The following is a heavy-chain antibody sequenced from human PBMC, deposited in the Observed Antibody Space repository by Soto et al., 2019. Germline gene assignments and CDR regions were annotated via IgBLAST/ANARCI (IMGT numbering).Heavy chain of an antibody. CDR3: ARDWHDTYCGGDCPFGYYYQGMYV. CDR1: GFSFNTYH. D-gene: IGHD2-21*02. Sequence: QVQLVQSGAELKKPGAPVSLSCKASGFSFNTYHVHRVRQSPGEGLQWMGVINPSNGFKSYPQKCPGRVNMGAHTSTKTVYLEMSGLRSEDTGVYFCARDWHDTYCGGDCPFGYYYQGMYVWGQGTAVTVSS. J-gene: IGHJ6*01. V-gene: IGHV1-46*02. CDR2: INPSNGFK.